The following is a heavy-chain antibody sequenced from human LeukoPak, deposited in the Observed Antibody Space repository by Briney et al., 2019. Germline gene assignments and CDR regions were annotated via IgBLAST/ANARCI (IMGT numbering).Heavy chain of an antibody. V-gene: IGHV1-69*05. Sequence: SVKVSCKASGGTFSSYAISWVRQAPGQGLEWMGRITPIFGTANYAQKFQGRVTITTDESTSTAYMELSSLRSEDTAVYYCARDLQASRGYFDYWGQGTLVTVSS. CDR3: ARDLQASRGYFDY. J-gene: IGHJ4*02. CDR2: ITPIFGTA. D-gene: IGHD3-10*01. CDR1: GGTFSSYA.